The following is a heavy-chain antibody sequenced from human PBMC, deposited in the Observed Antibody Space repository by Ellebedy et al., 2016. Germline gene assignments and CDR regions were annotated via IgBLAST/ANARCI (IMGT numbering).Heavy chain of an antibody. V-gene: IGHV3-15*07. J-gene: IGHJ4*02. CDR2: IKSKSGDMTT. CDR3: ATGAVYWDS. Sequence: GGSLRLSCAASSFTFTNTWMNWVRQAPGKGLEWVGRIKSKSGDMTTDYGTAVKGRFTISRDDSQNTLFLQMDSLTADDTAVYYCATGAVYWDSWGQGTLVIVSS. CDR1: SFTFTNTW.